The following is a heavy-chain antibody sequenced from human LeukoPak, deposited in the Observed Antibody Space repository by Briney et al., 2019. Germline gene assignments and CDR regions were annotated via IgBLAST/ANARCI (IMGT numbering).Heavy chain of an antibody. CDR2: ISYDGNNK. CDR1: GFTFSNSG. J-gene: IGHJ3*02. V-gene: IGHV3-33*05. D-gene: IGHD3-22*01. Sequence: GGSLRLSCAASGFTFSNSGMHWVRQAPGQGLEWVAVISYDGNNKYYADSVKGRFTISRDNSKNTLYLQMNSLRAEDTAVYYCATYYYDSSGYYPDAFDIWGQGTMVTVSS. CDR3: ATYYYDSSGYYPDAFDI.